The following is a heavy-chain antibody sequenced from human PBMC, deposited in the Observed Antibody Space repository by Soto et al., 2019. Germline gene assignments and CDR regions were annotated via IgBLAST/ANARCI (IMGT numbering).Heavy chain of an antibody. Sequence: ASVKVSCKASGYTFTSYGISWVRQAPGQGLEWMGWISAYNGNTNYAQKLQGRVTMTTDTSTSTAYMELRSLRSDDTAVYYCAKCTSTSCHLGSDYWGQGTLVTVSS. CDR1: GYTFTSYG. J-gene: IGHJ4*02. CDR2: ISAYNGNT. V-gene: IGHV1-18*04. D-gene: IGHD2-2*01. CDR3: AKCTSTSCHLGSDY.